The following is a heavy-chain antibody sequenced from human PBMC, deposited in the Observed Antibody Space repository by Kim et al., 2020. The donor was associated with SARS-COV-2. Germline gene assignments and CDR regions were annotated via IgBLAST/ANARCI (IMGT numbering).Heavy chain of an antibody. CDR1: GGPISSAKYY. Sequence: SETLSLTCTVSGGPISSAKYYWNWIRQPAGKGLEWIGRIYRNGNTNYSASVESRVTMSIDTSKNQFSLKLRSVTTADTAVYYCATPGGNWGQGTLVTVSS. V-gene: IGHV4-61*02. CDR2: IYRNGNT. CDR3: ATPGGN. D-gene: IGHD3-16*01. J-gene: IGHJ4*02.